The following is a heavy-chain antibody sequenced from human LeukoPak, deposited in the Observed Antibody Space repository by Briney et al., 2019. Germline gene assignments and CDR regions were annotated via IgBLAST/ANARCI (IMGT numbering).Heavy chain of an antibody. CDR3: ARDWYGGSYYRFDS. D-gene: IGHD1-26*01. J-gene: IGHJ4*02. V-gene: IGHV6-1*01. CDR1: GDSISSNSAA. Sequence: SQTLSLTCAIAGDSISSNSAAWNWIRQSPSRGLERLGRTYYRSKWFNDYAVSVKSRISINPDTSKNQFSLQLNSVTPDDTAVYYCARDWYGGSYYRFDSWGQGSLVTVSS. CDR2: TYYRSKWFN.